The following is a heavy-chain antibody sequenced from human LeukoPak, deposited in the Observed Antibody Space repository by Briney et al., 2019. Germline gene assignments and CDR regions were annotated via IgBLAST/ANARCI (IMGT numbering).Heavy chain of an antibody. J-gene: IGHJ4*02. CDR3: AKDWGAYVFDS. Sequence: GESLRLSCAASGFTFTSYAMHWVRQAPGKGLEWVAVISYDGSNKYYADSVKGRFTISRDNSKNTLYVQMNSLRTEDSALYYCAKDWGAYVFDSWGQGTLVTVSS. CDR2: ISYDGSNK. V-gene: IGHV3-30*18. CDR1: GFTFTSYA. D-gene: IGHD5-12*01.